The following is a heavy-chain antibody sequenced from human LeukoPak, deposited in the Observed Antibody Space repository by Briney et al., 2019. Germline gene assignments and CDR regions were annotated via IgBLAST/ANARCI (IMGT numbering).Heavy chain of an antibody. CDR2: IYYSGST. CDR3: ARSIPSSKTDY. V-gene: IGHV4-39*01. J-gene: IGHJ4*02. Sequence: TSETLSLTCTVSAGSISSSSYYWGWIRQPPGKGLEWIGSIYYSGSTYYNPSLKSRVTISVDTSKNQFSLKLSSVTAADTAVYYCARSIPSSKTDYWGQGTLVTVSS. D-gene: IGHD2-21*01. CDR1: AGSISSSSYY.